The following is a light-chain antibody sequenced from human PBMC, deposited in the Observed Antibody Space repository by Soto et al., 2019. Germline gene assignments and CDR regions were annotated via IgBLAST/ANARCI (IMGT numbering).Light chain of an antibody. CDR1: QTISTY. V-gene: IGKV1-39*01. Sequence: DIQMTQSPSSLSASVGDRVTITCRASQTISTYLHWYQQKPGKAPRLLIYDASSLLSGVPSRFSGSGSGTDFTLTIASLQPEDFSTYYCQQSDSTPYTFGQGTKVDI. J-gene: IGKJ2*01. CDR3: QQSDSTPYT. CDR2: DAS.